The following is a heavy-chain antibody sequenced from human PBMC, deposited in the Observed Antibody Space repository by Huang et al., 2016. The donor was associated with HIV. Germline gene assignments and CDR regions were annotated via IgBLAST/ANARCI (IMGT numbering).Heavy chain of an antibody. V-gene: IGHV3-49*05. J-gene: IGHJ4*02. CDR1: GFTFGNYG. CDR2: IRSKDYSETT. D-gene: IGHD3-22*01. CDR3: TRDSVYPNYYDGSGFYFDY. Sequence: EVQFVESGGGLVKPGRSLRLSCTASGFTFGNYGLSWFRQAPGKGLEWVGCIRSKDYSETTEYAASVKGRCTISRDDSKSIAYLQMNSLKPEDTAVYYCTRDSVYPNYYDGSGFYFDYWGQGTLVTVSS.